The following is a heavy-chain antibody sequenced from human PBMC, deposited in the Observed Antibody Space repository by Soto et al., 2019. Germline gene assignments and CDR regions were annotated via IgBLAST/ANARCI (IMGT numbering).Heavy chain of an antibody. D-gene: IGHD6-6*01. CDR3: ASLHLAARLSSYFYGLDV. J-gene: IGHJ6*02. CDR2: IDPSASYT. CDR1: GYSFTSYW. V-gene: IGHV5-10-1*01. Sequence: PGASLKISCQVSGYSFTSYWISWVRQMPVKGLEWMGRIDPSASYTNYSPSFHGHVTISADKSISTAYLQWSSLEASDTAMYYCASLHLAARLSSYFYGLDVWGQGTTVTVSS.